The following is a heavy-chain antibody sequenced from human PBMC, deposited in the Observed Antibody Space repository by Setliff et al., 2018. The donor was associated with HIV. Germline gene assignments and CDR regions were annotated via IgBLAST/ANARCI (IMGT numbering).Heavy chain of an antibody. J-gene: IGHJ4*02. CDR3: ARLRINDY. CDR2: IYPGDSDS. CDR1: GYSFVDFW. Sequence: PGESLKISCHLSGYSFVDFWIGWVRQMPGKGLEWVGFIYPGDSDSRYSPSFRGQVTISRDNSKNSVYLQMNGLRVEDTAVYYCARLRINDYWGQGTPVTVSS. V-gene: IGHV5-51*01.